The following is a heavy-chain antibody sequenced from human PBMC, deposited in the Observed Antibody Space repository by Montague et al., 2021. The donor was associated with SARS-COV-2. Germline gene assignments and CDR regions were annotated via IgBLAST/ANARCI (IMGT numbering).Heavy chain of an antibody. Sequence: SETLSLTCTFSGGSISTIINFWGWIRQPPGKGLEWIGSISYTGSTYHNPSLKSRVTMSVDTSKNQFSLKLNSVTAAATAVYYCARSGEPGTTVTYPYWGQGTLVTVSS. J-gene: IGHJ4*02. V-gene: IGHV4-39*07. CDR1: GGSISTIINF. CDR3: ARSGEPGTTVTYPY. CDR2: ISYTGST. D-gene: IGHD4-11*01.